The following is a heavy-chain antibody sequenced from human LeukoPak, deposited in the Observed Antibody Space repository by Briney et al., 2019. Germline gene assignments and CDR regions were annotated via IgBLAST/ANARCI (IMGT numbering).Heavy chain of an antibody. CDR1: GFTFSSYA. CDR3: AKDGDIAVAGIFDY. CDR2: ISGSGGST. J-gene: IGHJ4*02. Sequence: GGSLRLSCAASGFTFSSYAMSRVRQAPGKGLEWVSAISGSGGSTYYADSVKGRFTISRDNSKNTLYLQMNSLRAEDTAVYYCAKDGDIAVAGIFDYWGQGTLVTVSA. D-gene: IGHD6-19*01. V-gene: IGHV3-23*01.